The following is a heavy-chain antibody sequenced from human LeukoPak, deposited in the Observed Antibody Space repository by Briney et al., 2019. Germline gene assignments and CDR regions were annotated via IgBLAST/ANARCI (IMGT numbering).Heavy chain of an antibody. CDR1: GYTFTGYY. CDR3: ARGGDIVVVPAALDY. J-gene: IGHJ4*02. D-gene: IGHD2-2*01. CDR2: INPNSGGT. Sequence: PRASVKVSCKASGYTFTGYYMHWVRQAPGQGLEWMGRINPNSGGTNYAQKFQGRVTMTRDTSISTAYMELSRLRSDDTAVYYCARGGDIVVVPAALDYWGQGTLVTVSS. V-gene: IGHV1-2*06.